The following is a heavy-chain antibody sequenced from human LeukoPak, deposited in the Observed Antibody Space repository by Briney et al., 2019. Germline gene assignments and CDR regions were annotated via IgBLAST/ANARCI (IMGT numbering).Heavy chain of an antibody. J-gene: IGHJ6*02. D-gene: IGHD5-18*01. CDR3: ARDVGYSYGHYDYYYGMDV. Sequence: GRSLRLSCAASVFTFSGYGRHWVRQAPGKVVEGVTVIWYDGSKRYYADSVKGRFTISRDNSKNTLYLQMNSLRAEDTAVYYCARDVGYSYGHYDYYYGMDVWGQGTTVTVSS. CDR1: VFTFSGYG. V-gene: IGHV3-33*01. CDR2: IWYDGSKR.